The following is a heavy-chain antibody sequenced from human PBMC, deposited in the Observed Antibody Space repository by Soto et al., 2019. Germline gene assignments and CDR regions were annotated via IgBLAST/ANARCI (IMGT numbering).Heavy chain of an antibody. CDR3: AGTVTTPWFDP. J-gene: IGHJ5*02. CDR1: GGSISTYY. Sequence: QVQLRESGPGLVKPSETLSLTCTVSGGSISTYYWSWVRQPAGKALEWVGRIYTSGGTNYNPSLKSRVTISVDKSKNQFSLQLSSVTAADTAVYYCAGTVTTPWFDPWGQGTLVTVSS. CDR2: IYTSGGT. V-gene: IGHV4-4*07. D-gene: IGHD4-17*01.